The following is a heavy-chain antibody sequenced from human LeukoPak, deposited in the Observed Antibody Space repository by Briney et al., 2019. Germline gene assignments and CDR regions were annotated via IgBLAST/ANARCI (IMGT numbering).Heavy chain of an antibody. CDR2: INHSGST. V-gene: IGHV4-34*01. Sequence: SETLSLTCAVYGGSFSGYYWSWIRQPPGKGLEWIGEINHSGSTNYNPSLKSRVTISVDTSKNQISLKLSSVTAADTAVYYCARGVHYYDSSGYPRDAFDIWGQGTMVTVSS. CDR3: ARGVHYYDSSGYPRDAFDI. D-gene: IGHD3-22*01. J-gene: IGHJ3*02. CDR1: GGSFSGYY.